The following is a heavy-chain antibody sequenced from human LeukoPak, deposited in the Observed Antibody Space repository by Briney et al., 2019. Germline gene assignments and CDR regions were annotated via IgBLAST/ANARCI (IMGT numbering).Heavy chain of an antibody. CDR3: ARDILGSQTPFDY. CDR1: GFTFSSYS. CDR2: ISSSSSYI. J-gene: IGHJ4*02. Sequence: NPGGSLRLSCAASGFTFSSYSMNWVRQAPGKGLEWVSSISSSSSYIYYADSVEGRFTISRDNARNSLYLQMNSLRAEDTAVYYCARDILGSQTPFDYWGQGTLVTVSS. V-gene: IGHV3-21*01. D-gene: IGHD1-26*01.